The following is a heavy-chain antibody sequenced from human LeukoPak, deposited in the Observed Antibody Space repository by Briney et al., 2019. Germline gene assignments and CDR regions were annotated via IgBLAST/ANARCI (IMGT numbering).Heavy chain of an antibody. Sequence: GGSLRLSCAASGLTFSDFWMHWVRQPPGKGLVWVALVKGGGRTTIYADSVKGRFTISRDNAKNTLYLQMNSLRADDSGVYYCATGHSYGYDYWGQGVLVTVSS. CDR2: VKGGGRTT. D-gene: IGHD5-18*01. V-gene: IGHV3-74*01. J-gene: IGHJ4*02. CDR3: ATGHSYGYDY. CDR1: GLTFSDFW.